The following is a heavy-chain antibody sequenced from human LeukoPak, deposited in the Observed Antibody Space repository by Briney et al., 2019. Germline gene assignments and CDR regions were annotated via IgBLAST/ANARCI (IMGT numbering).Heavy chain of an antibody. CDR3: AKGGSGYRTLFYYYYYMDV. J-gene: IGHJ6*03. CDR1: GFTFSTFA. D-gene: IGHD5-12*01. V-gene: IGHV3-23*01. CDR2: IFPSGGEI. Sequence: PGGSLRLSCAASGFTFSTFAMIWVRQPPGKGLEWVSSIFPSGGEIHYADSVRGRFTISRDNSKSTLSLQMNSLRAEDTAVYYCAKGGSGYRTLFYYYYYMDVWGKGTTVTVSS.